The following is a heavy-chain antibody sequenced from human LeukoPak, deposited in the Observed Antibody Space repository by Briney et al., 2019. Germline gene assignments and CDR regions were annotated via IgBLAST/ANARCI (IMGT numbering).Heavy chain of an antibody. Sequence: GGSLRLSCAPSGFTFTNYGMHWVRQAPGKGLEWVAFIRYDGSNKYYADSVKGRFTISRDNAKNSLYLQMNSLRAEDTAVYYCARVLSIAARPLDYWGQGTLVTVSS. CDR1: GFTFTNYG. CDR2: IRYDGSNK. V-gene: IGHV3-30*02. CDR3: ARVLSIAARPLDY. D-gene: IGHD6-6*01. J-gene: IGHJ4*02.